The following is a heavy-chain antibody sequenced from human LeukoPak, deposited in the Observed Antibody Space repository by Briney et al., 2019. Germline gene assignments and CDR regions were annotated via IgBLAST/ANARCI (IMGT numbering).Heavy chain of an antibody. CDR2: IIPILGIA. CDR3: ARSSNYGSSHYFDY. V-gene: IGHV1-69*04. Sequence: SVKVSCKASGGTFSSYAISWVRQAPGQGLEWMGRIIPILGIANYAQKFQGRVAITADKSTSTAYMELSSLRSEDTAVYYCARSSNYGSSHYFDYWGQGTLVTVSS. D-gene: IGHD3-10*01. CDR1: GGTFSSYA. J-gene: IGHJ4*02.